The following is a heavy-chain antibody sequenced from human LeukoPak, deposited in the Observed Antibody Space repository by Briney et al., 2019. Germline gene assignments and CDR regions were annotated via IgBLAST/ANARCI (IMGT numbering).Heavy chain of an antibody. D-gene: IGHD2-2*01. Sequence: ASVKVSCRTSRSTFTDYYMHWVRQAPGQGLEWMGRINPNSGGTNYAQKLQGRVTMTTDTSTSTAYMELRSLRSDDTAVYYCAREHRYCSSTSCPRYAYYYYYMDVWGKGTTVTVSS. CDR3: AREHRYCSSTSCPRYAYYYYYMDV. CDR2: INPNSGGT. CDR1: RSTFTDYY. J-gene: IGHJ6*03. V-gene: IGHV1-2*06.